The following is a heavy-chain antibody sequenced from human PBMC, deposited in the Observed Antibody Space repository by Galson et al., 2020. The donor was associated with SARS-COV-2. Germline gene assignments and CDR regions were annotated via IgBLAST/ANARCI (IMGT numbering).Heavy chain of an antibody. D-gene: IGHD2-21*01. Sequence: GESLKISCAASGFTFSSYSMNWFRQAPGKGLEWVSSITGSSRYMYYADPVKGRFTISKDNAKNSLYLQIDRLRADDTAVYYGAGDKGIMFISEYFDCWGQGTLVAVSS. CDR2: ITGSSRYM. CDR1: GFTFSSYS. V-gene: IGHV3-21*01. CDR3: AGDKGIMFISEYFDC. J-gene: IGHJ4*02.